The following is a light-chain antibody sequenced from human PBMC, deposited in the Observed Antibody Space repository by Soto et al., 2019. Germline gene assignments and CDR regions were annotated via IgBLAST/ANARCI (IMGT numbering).Light chain of an antibody. CDR2: EVS. CDR3: SSYAGSNNYV. J-gene: IGLJ1*01. V-gene: IGLV2-8*01. Sequence: QSALTQSPSASGSPGQSVTISCTGTSSDVGGHNYVSWYQQYPGKAPKLMIYEVSKRPSGVPDRFSGSKSGTTASLTVSGLHAEDEADYYCSSYAGSNNYVFGTGTKLTVL. CDR1: SSDVGGHNY.